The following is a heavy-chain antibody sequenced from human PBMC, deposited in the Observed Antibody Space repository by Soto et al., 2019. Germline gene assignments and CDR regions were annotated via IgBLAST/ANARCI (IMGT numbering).Heavy chain of an antibody. Sequence: SETLSLTCSVSGDSISTVDYFWAWIRQPPGQALEYIGYIYKSATTYYNPSFESRVAISLDTSKRRFSLNVTSVTAADTAVYFCARGRYCLTGRCFPNWFDSWGQGTLVTVSS. V-gene: IGHV4-30-4*01. CDR1: GDSISTVDYF. CDR2: IYKSATT. CDR3: ARGRYCLTGRCFPNWFDS. D-gene: IGHD2-15*01. J-gene: IGHJ5*01.